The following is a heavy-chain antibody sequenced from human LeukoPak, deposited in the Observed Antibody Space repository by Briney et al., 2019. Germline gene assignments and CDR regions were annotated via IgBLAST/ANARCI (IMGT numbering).Heavy chain of an antibody. CDR2: IYTSGST. J-gene: IGHJ6*03. CDR3: ARDSKQQLYGDMDV. D-gene: IGHD6-13*01. CDR1: GGSVRRGNYY. V-gene: IGHV4-61*02. Sequence: SQTLSLTCTVSGGSVRRGNYYWSWIRQPAGKGLEWIGRIYTSGSTNYNPSLKSRVTMSVDTSKNQFSLKLSSVTAADTAVYYCARDSKQQLYGDMDVWGKGTTVTVSS.